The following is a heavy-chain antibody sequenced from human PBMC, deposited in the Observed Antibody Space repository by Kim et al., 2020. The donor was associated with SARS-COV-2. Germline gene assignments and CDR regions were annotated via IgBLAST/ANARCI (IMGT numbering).Heavy chain of an antibody. D-gene: IGHD2-2*01. CDR1: GGSFSGYY. CDR3: AAGGSSPDY. Sequence: SETLSLTCAVYGGSFSGYYWSWIRQPPGKGLEWIGEINHSGSTNYNPSLKSRVTISVDTSKNQFSLKLSSVTAADTAVYYCAAGGSSPDYSGQGTPATV. CDR2: INHSGST. V-gene: IGHV4-34*01. J-gene: IGHJ4*02.